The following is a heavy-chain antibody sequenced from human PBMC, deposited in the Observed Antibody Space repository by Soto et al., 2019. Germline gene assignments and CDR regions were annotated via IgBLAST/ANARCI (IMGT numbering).Heavy chain of an antibody. V-gene: IGHV3-33*01. D-gene: IGHD6-19*01. CDR2: IWYDGGNR. Sequence: QVQLVESGGGVVQPGRSLRLSCAASGFNFSSYVMHWVRQAPGKGLEWVAVIWYDGGNRYYADSVKGRFTISRDNCKNTLYLQMNSLRAEDTAVYYCARDGQWLPRDALRSSYDFDYWGQGDLVTVST. CDR1: GFNFSSYV. CDR3: ARDGQWLPRDALRSSYDFDY. J-gene: IGHJ4*02.